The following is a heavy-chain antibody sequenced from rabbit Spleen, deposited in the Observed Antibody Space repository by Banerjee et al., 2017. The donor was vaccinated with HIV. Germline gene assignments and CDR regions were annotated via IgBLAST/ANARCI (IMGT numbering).Heavy chain of an antibody. CDR1: GISFSGSYY. J-gene: IGHJ4*01. Sequence: QSLEESGGDLVKPGASLTLTCTASGISFSGSYYMSWVRQAPGKGLEWIACIYSGSSVTTYYASWANGRFTISKTSSTTVTLQMTSLTAADTATYFCVRDQAGDADYGPYYLNLWGQGTLVTVS. CDR2: IYSGSSVTT. D-gene: IGHD2-1*01. CDR3: VRDQAGDADYGPYYLNL. V-gene: IGHV1S40*01.